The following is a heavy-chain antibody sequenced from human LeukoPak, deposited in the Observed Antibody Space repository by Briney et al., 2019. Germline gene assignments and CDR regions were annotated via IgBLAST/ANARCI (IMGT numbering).Heavy chain of an antibody. J-gene: IGHJ4*02. D-gene: IGHD3-22*01. CDR3: ARGKYYYDSSGYYLFDY. CDR2: IYYSGST. Sequence: PSETLSLTCTVSGGSISSYYWSWIRQPPGKGLEWIGYIYYSGSTNYNPSLKSRVTMSVDTSKNQFSLKLSSVTAADTAVYYCARGKYYYDSSGYYLFDYWGQGTLVTVSS. V-gene: IGHV4-59*01. CDR1: GGSISSYY.